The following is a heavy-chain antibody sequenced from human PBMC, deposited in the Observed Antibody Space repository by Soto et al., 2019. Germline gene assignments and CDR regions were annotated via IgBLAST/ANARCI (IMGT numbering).Heavy chain of an antibody. CDR3: ARVPRYCSGGSCYGGYFDY. D-gene: IGHD2-15*01. V-gene: IGHV3-23*01. CDR1: GFTLSSYA. Sequence: GGSLRLSCAASGFTLSSYAMSWVRQAPGKGLEWVSAISGSGGNTYYADSVKGRFTISRDNSKNTLSLHMNSLRAEDTAVYYCARVPRYCSGGSCYGGYFDYWGQGTLVTVSS. J-gene: IGHJ4*02. CDR2: ISGSGGNT.